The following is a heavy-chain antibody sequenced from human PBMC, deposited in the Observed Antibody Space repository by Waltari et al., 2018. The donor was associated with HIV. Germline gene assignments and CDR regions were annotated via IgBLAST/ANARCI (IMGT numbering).Heavy chain of an antibody. CDR3: ARDRGGSSSLVLDS. D-gene: IGHD6-6*01. CDR2: IWYDGSNK. CDR1: GFPFKNYG. Sequence: QVQLVESGGGVVQPGRSRRPSCAAAGFPFKNYGMDWVRQAPGKGLEWVAVIWYDGSNKYYADSVKGRFTISRDNSKNRLYLQMNSLRAEDTAVYYCARDRGGSSSLVLDSWGQGTLVTVSS. J-gene: IGHJ4*02. V-gene: IGHV3-33*01.